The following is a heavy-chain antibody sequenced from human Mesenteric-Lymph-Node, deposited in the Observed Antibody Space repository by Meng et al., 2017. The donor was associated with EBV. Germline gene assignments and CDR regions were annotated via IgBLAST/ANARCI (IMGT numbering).Heavy chain of an antibody. Sequence: QRQVQELGPGLVKPSETLPLTCTFSGGSISSSSYDWGWIRQPPGKGLEWIGSIYYSGSTYYNPSLKSRVTISVDTSKNQFSLKLSSVTAADTAVYYCARASYYYYDSSGYFDYWGQGTLVTVSS. V-gene: IGHV4-39*07. CDR2: IYYSGST. D-gene: IGHD3-22*01. CDR3: ARASYYYYDSSGYFDY. CDR1: GGSISSSSYD. J-gene: IGHJ4*02.